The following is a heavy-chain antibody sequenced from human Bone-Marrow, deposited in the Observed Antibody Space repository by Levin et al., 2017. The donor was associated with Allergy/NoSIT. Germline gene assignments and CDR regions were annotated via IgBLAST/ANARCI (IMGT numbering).Heavy chain of an antibody. J-gene: IGHJ4*02. CDR3: AKVASLRPKNLGGIDY. CDR2: ISWNSGSI. CDR1: GFTFDDYA. V-gene: IGHV3-9*01. Sequence: SLKISCAASGFTFDDYAMHWVRQTPGKGLEWVSSISWNSGSIAYADSVKGRFTISRDNANNSLYLQMNSLRAEDTALYYCAKVASLRPKNLGGIDYWGQGTLVTVSS. D-gene: IGHD3-16*01.